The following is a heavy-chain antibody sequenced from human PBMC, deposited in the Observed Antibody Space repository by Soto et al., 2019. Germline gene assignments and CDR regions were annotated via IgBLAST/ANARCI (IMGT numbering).Heavy chain of an antibody. D-gene: IGHD1-26*01. CDR2: IWFDGSEI. V-gene: IGHV3-33*01. Sequence: QVYLVQSGGGVVQPGRFLRLSCAASGFTFRNYGMHWVRQAPGRGLEWVAVIWFDGSEIYYADSVKGRFTISRDNSNSALFLQMDYLRAEDTAMYYCARYNSGHSDYWGQGTPVTVSS. CDR1: GFTFRNYG. CDR3: ARYNSGHSDY. J-gene: IGHJ4*02.